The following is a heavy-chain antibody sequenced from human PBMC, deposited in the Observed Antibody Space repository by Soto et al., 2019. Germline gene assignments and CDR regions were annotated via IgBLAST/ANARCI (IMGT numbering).Heavy chain of an antibody. CDR2: ISGSGGST. J-gene: IGHJ4*02. CDR1: GFTFSSYA. V-gene: IGHV3-23*01. D-gene: IGHD6-13*01. CDR3: AKVEGATTGYSSSWYYFDY. Sequence: GGSLRLSCAASGFTFSSYAMSWVRQAPGKGLEWVSAISGSGGSTYYADSVKGRFTISRDNSKNTLYLQMNSLRAEDTAVDYGAKVEGATTGYSSSWYYFDYWGQGTLVTVSS.